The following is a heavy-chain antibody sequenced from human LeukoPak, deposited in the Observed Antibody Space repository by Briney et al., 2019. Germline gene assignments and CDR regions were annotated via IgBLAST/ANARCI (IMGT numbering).Heavy chain of an antibody. CDR1: GGTFSTYYA. D-gene: IGHD3-10*01. Sequence: SVKVSCKASGGTFSTYYAISWVRQAPGQGLEWMGRIIPIVGTANYAQKFQGRVTITADKSTATVYMELSNLRSGDTAVYYCARGITVVRGVIKGGMDVWGQGTTVTVSS. CDR3: ARGITVVRGVIKGGMDV. J-gene: IGHJ6*02. CDR2: IIPIVGTA. V-gene: IGHV1-69*04.